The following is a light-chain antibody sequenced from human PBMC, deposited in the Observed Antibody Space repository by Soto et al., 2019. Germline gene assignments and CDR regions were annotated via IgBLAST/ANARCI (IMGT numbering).Light chain of an antibody. CDR3: MQFAHFPRT. CDR2: QIS. Sequence: DVVLTQTPLSSPVTLGQPASISCRSSPSLVYNDGNTYLSWLHQRPGQPPRLLIYQISNRFSGVPDRLSGSGAGTDFTLKISRVEAEDVGVYYCMQFAHFPRTFGQGTKLEI. CDR1: PSLVYNDGNTY. V-gene: IGKV2-24*01. J-gene: IGKJ1*01.